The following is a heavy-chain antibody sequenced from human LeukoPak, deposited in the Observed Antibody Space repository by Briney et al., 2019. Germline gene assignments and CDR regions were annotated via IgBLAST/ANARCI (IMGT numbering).Heavy chain of an antibody. Sequence: PSETLSLTCTVSGGSITGYYWSWIRQPPGKGLEWIGYISYSGSTNSNPSLKSRVTMSVDTSKNQFSLKLSSVTAADAAVYYCARDRGVHYYGSERGLYNWYDPWGQGTLVTVSS. CDR3: ARDRGVHYYGSERGLYNWYDP. CDR2: ISYSGST. CDR1: GGSITGYY. J-gene: IGHJ5*02. V-gene: IGHV4-59*01. D-gene: IGHD3-10*01.